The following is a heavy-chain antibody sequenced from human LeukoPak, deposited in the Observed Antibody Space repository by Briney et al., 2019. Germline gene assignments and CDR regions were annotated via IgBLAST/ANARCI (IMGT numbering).Heavy chain of an antibody. V-gene: IGHV5-51*01. CDR3: ARQKNYYGSGSPPGY. CDR1: GYSFTSHW. D-gene: IGHD3-10*01. Sequence: GESLKISCKGSGYSFTSHWIGWVRQMPGKGLEWMGIIYPGDSDTRYSPSFQGQVTISADKSISTAYLQWSSLKASDTAMYYCARQKNYYGSGSPPGYWGPGTLVTVSS. J-gene: IGHJ4*02. CDR2: IYPGDSDT.